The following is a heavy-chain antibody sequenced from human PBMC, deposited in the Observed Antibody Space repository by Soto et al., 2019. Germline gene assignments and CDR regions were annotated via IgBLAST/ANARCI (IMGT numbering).Heavy chain of an antibody. Sequence: QVQLVQSGAEVKKPGASVQVSCKPSGYTFTTNAKHWVGQPPGQSFEGMPWIHTGNGNTKNSPRFQGRVTITRDTSASTAYMELSSLRSEDTAVYYCAISLRLGESFDYWGQGTLVTVSS. D-gene: IGHD3-16*01. V-gene: IGHV1-3*04. J-gene: IGHJ4*02. CDR1: GYTFTTNA. CDR3: AISLRLGESFDY. CDR2: IHTGNGNT.